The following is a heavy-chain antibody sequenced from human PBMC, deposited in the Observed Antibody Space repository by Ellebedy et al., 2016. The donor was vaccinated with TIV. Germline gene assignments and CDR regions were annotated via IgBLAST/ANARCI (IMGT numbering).Heavy chain of an antibody. CDR2: INSDGSSA. D-gene: IGHD3-10*01. CDR1: GFTFSSYW. V-gene: IGHV3-74*01. CDR3: TKSQFGNWFDP. Sequence: GESLKISCAASGFTFSSYWMHWVRQAPGKGLVWVSRINSDGSSATYADSVKGRFTISRDNAKNTLYLQMNSLRAEDTAVYYCTKSQFGNWFDPWGQGTLVTVSS. J-gene: IGHJ5*02.